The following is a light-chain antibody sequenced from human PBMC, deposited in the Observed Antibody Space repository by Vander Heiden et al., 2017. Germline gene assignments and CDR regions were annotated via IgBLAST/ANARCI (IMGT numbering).Light chain of an antibody. J-gene: IGLJ2*01. CDR2: GNS. CDR3: QSYDSSLSAWV. CDR1: SSNIGAGYD. V-gene: IGLV1-40*01. Sequence: QSVLTQPHSVSGAPGQRVTISCTGSSSNIGAGYDVQWYQQIPGTAPKFLLYGNSNRPSGVPDRFSGSKSGTSASLAITGLQAGDEADYYCQSYDSSLSAWVFGGGTKLTVL.